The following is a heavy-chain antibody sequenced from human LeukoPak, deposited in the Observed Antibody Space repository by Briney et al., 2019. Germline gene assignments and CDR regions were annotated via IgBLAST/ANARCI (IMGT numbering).Heavy chain of an antibody. D-gene: IGHD2-2*01. Sequence: ASVKVSCKASGYTFTGYYMHWVRQAPGQGLEWMGWINPNSGGTNYAQKFQGRVTMTRDTSISTAYMELRSLRSDDTAVYYCARGGEDCSSISCYSNWFDPWGQGTLVTVST. CDR3: ARGGEDCSSISCYSNWFDP. CDR1: GYTFTGYY. V-gene: IGHV1-2*02. J-gene: IGHJ5*02. CDR2: INPNSGGT.